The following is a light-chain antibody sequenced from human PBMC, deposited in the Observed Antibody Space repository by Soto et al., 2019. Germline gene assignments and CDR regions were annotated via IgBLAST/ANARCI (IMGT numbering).Light chain of an antibody. V-gene: IGLV2-8*01. CDR2: DVT. CDR1: SSDIGGYNF. Sequence: QSALTQPPSASGSPGQSVAISCTGTSSDIGGYNFVSWYQQHPGKAPKLLIYDVTKRPSGVPDRFPGSKSGNTATLIVSGLQAEDEADYYCSSHGGSNNPYVFGPGTKLTVL. J-gene: IGLJ1*01. CDR3: SSHGGSNNPYV.